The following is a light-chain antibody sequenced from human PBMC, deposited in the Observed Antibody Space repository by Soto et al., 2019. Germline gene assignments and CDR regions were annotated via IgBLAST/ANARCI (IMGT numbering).Light chain of an antibody. J-gene: IGKJ1*01. CDR3: QQRSNWPPWT. CDR1: QSVRSTY. V-gene: IGKV3-11*01. CDR2: GAS. Sequence: IVMTQSPATLSVSPGERATLSCRATQSVRSTYLAWYQQKPGQAHRLLIYGASNRATGIPARFSGSGSGTDFTLTISSLEPEDFAVYYCQQRSNWPPWTFGQGTKVDIK.